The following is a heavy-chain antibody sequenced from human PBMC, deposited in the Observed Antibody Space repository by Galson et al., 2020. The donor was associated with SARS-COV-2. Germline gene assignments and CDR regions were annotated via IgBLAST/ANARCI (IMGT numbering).Heavy chain of an antibody. CDR2: ISYDGNSE. V-gene: IGHV3-30*04. J-gene: IGHJ4*02. Sequence: GGSLRLSCAASGLTFNTYSMHWVRQAPGKGLEWVALISYDGNSEYYADSVKGRFTISRDNSKNTLYLQMNSLRVEDTAAYYCARPLYYDSSGYYGFGYWGQGTLVTVSS. D-gene: IGHD3-22*01. CDR1: GLTFNTYS. CDR3: ARPLYYDSSGYYGFGY.